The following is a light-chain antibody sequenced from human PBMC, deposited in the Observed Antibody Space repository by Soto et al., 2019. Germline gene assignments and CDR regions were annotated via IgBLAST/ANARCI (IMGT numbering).Light chain of an antibody. Sequence: QSALTQPASVSGSPGQSITISCTGTSSDVGGYNYVSWYQQHPGKAPKLMIYEVSNRPSGVPDRFSGSKSGTSASLAISGLQSEDEADYYCAAWDDSLNGQVFGGGTKLTVL. V-gene: IGLV2-14*01. CDR1: SSDVGGYNY. CDR2: EVS. CDR3: AAWDDSLNGQV. J-gene: IGLJ3*02.